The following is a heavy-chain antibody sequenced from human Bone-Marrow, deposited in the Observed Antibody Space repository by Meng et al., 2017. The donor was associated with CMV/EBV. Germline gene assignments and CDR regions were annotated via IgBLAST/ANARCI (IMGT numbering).Heavy chain of an antibody. Sequence: SETLSLTCAVYGGSFSGYYWSWIRQPPGKGLEWIGEINHSGSTNYNPSLKSRVTISVDTSKNQFSLKLSSVTAADTAVYYCARGRLSRYSSSTSCYTRGAFDIWGQGTMVTVSS. CDR3: ARGRLSRYSSSTSCYTRGAFDI. CDR1: GGSFSGYY. J-gene: IGHJ3*02. D-gene: IGHD2-2*02. V-gene: IGHV4-34*01. CDR2: INHSGST.